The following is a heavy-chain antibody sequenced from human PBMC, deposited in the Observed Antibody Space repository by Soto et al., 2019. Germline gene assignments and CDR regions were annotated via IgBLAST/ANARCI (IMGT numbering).Heavy chain of an antibody. J-gene: IGHJ6*02. CDR2: ISTYTGNT. D-gene: IGHD3-10*01. CDR1: GYTFTNYD. CDR3: ARGYYYGSGRPTPGGMDV. V-gene: IGHV1-18*01. Sequence: QVHLVQSGAEVKKPGASVKVSCKASGYTFTNYDINWVRQAPGQGLEWMGWISTYTGNTNYAQKLQGRVTMTTDTSTSTAYMELRSLRSDDTAVYYCARGYYYGSGRPTPGGMDVWGQRTTVTVSS.